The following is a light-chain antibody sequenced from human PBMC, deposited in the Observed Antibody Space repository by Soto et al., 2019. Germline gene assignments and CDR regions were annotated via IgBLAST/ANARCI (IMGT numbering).Light chain of an antibody. Sequence: DIQMTQSPSTLSASVGDRVTITCRASQSISSWLAWYQQKPGKAPKLLIYDASSLESGVPSRFSGSGSGTEFTLTISSLQPDDFATHYCQQYNSYPITFGQGTRLETK. CDR1: QSISSW. V-gene: IGKV1-5*01. J-gene: IGKJ5*01. CDR3: QQYNSYPIT. CDR2: DAS.